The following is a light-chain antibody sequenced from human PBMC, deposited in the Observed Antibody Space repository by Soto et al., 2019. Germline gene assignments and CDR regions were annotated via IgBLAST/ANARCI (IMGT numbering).Light chain of an antibody. J-gene: IGKJ2*01. CDR2: DAS. Sequence: DIQMTQSPSTLSASVGDRATITCRASQSISSWLAWYQQKPGKAPNLLIYDASSLESGVPSRFSGSRSGTEFTLTISSLQPDDFATYYCQQYSSYYTFGQGTKLEIK. CDR1: QSISSW. V-gene: IGKV1-5*01. CDR3: QQYSSYYT.